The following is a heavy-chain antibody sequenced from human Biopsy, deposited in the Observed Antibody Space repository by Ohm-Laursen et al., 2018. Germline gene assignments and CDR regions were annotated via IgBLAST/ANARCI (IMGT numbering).Heavy chain of an antibody. CDR2: IYNSETT. V-gene: IGHV4-39*01. CDR1: GDSISTSTTYY. Sequence: GTLSLTCTVSGDSISTSTTYYWAWLRQPPGKGLEWIGSIYNSETTFYNPSLKSRVAISVDTSTNQFSLKVSSVTAADTALYYCARHPTGFWFDPWGHGTLVIVSS. J-gene: IGHJ5*02. CDR3: ARHPTGFWFDP.